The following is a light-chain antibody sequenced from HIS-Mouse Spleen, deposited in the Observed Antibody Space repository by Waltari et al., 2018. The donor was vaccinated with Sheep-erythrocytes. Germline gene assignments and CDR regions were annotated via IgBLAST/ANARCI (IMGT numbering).Light chain of an antibody. Sequence: QSALTQPRSVSGSPGQSVTISCTGPSSDVGGYNYVSWYQQHPGKAPKLMISDVSKRPSGVPDRFSGSKSGTSASLAISGLRSEDEADYYCAAWDDSLSGWVFGGGTKLTVL. CDR2: DVS. CDR3: AAWDDSLSGWV. J-gene: IGLJ3*02. V-gene: IGLV2-11*01. CDR1: SSDVGGYNY.